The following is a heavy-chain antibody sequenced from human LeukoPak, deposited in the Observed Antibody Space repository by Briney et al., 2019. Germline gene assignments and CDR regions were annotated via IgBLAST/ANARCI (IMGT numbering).Heavy chain of an antibody. CDR1: GGSISSYY. J-gene: IGHJ6*02. CDR2: IYYSGST. CDR3: ARGPAMVEGYYYYGMDV. V-gene: IGHV4-59*01. D-gene: IGHD5-18*01. Sequence: KPSETLTLTCTVSGGSISSYYWSWIRQPPGKGLEWIGYIYYSGSTNYNPSLKSRVTISVDTSKNQFSLKLSSVTAADTAVYYCARGPAMVEGYYYYGMDVWGQGTTVTVSS.